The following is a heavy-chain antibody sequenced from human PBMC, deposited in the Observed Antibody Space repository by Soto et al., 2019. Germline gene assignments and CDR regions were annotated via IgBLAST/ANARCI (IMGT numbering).Heavy chain of an antibody. V-gene: IGHV1-69*01. J-gene: IGHJ6*02. CDR2: IIPTFGTG. CDR3: ASFDGTLVRGGRSSPYEMDV. Sequence: QVLLVQSGPEGKKPGSSVKVSCKASGGTFNNYAINWVRQAPGKGLEGMGGIIPTFGTGNHARKFQGRVTITADESTTTAYMELNSLRSEDTAIYYCASFDGTLVRGGRSSPYEMDVWGQGTTVIVSS. D-gene: IGHD3-10*01. CDR1: GGTFNNYA.